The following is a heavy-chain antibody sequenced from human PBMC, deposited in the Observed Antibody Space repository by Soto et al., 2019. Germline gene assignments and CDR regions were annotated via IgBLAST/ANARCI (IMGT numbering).Heavy chain of an antibody. Sequence: GSLRLSCAASGFTFSSYGMHWVRQAPGKGLEWVAVISYDGSNKYYADSVKGRFTISRDNSKDTLYLQMNSLRAEDTAVYYCAKDHHKLRGVIGPCIFDPWGQGTLVTVSS. CDR1: GFTFSSYG. CDR2: ISYDGSNK. V-gene: IGHV3-30*18. J-gene: IGHJ5*02. D-gene: IGHD3-10*01. CDR3: AKDHHKLRGVIGPCIFDP.